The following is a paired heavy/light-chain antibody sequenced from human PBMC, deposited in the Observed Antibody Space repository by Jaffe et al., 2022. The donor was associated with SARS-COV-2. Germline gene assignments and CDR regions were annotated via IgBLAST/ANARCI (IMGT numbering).Light chain of an antibody. CDR2: EDS. J-gene: IGLJ2*01. Sequence: SYELTQPPSVSVSPGQTARITCSGDALPKKYAYWYQQKSGQAPVLVIYEDSKRPSGIPERFSGSSSGTMATLTISGAQVEDEADYYCYSTDSSGNHGVFGGGTKLTVL. V-gene: IGLV3-10*01. CDR1: ALPKKY. CDR3: YSTDSSGNHGV.
Heavy chain of an antibody. J-gene: IGHJ6*02. Sequence: QVTLKESGPVLVKPTETLTLTCTVSGFSLSNARMGVSWIRQPPGKALEWLAHIFSNDEKSYSTSLKSRLTISKDTSKSQVVLTMTNMDPVDTATYYCARTVVPWGSSWSSYYYYGMDVWGQGTTVTVSS. CDR1: GFSLSNARMG. V-gene: IGHV2-26*01. CDR3: ARTVVPWGSSWSSYYYYGMDV. CDR2: IFSNDEK. D-gene: IGHD6-13*01.